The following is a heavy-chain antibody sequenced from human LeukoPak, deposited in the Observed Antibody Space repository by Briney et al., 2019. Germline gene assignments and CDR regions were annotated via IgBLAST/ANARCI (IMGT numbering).Heavy chain of an antibody. CDR2: IGTAGDT. J-gene: IGHJ6*02. D-gene: IGHD3-10*01. V-gene: IGHV3-13*01. Sequence: GGSLRLSCAASGFTFSSYDMHWVRQATGKGLGWVSAIGTAGDTYYPGSVKGRFTISRENAKNSLYLQMNSLRAGDTAVYYCARDSGDYYYYGMDVWGQGTTVTVSS. CDR1: GFTFSSYD. CDR3: ARDSGDYYYYGMDV.